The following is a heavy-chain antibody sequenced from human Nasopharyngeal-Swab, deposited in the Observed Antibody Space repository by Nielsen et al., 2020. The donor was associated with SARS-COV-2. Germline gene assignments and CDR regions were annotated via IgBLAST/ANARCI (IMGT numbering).Heavy chain of an antibody. V-gene: IGHV1-69*06. CDR1: GYTFTSYG. J-gene: IGHJ4*02. CDR3: ARDPESGVVVPAAMREVTPFDY. CDR2: IIPIFGTA. Sequence: SVKVSCKASGYTFTSYGISWVRQAPGQGLEWMGGIIPIFGTANYAQKFQGRVTITADKSTSTAYMELSSLGSEDTAVYYCARDPESGVVVPAAMREVTPFDYWGQGTLVTVSS. D-gene: IGHD2-2*01.